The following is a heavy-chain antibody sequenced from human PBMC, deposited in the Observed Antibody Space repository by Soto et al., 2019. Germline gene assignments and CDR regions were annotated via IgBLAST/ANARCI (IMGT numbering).Heavy chain of an antibody. D-gene: IGHD1-7*01. V-gene: IGHV5-51*01. CDR1: GYSFTSYW. J-gene: IGHJ4*02. CDR3: ASARNLTYRSAYDFDY. Sequence: GESLKISCKGSGYSFTSYWIGWVRQMPGKGLEWMGIIYPGDSDTRYSPSFQGQVTISADKSISTAYLQWSSLKASDTAMYYCASARNLTYRSAYDFDYWGQGTLVTVSS. CDR2: IYPGDSDT.